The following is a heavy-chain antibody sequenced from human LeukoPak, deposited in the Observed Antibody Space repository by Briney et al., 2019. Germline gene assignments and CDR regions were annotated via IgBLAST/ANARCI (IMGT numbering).Heavy chain of an antibody. Sequence: GGSLRLSCAASGFTFSSYVMHWVRQAPGKGLEWVAIISYDGSNEYYADSVKGRFTISRDNAKNSLYLQMNSLRAEDTAVYYCARETVVIKSLDYWGQGTLVTVSS. D-gene: IGHD4-23*01. J-gene: IGHJ4*02. CDR3: ARETVVIKSLDY. CDR2: ISYDGSNE. CDR1: GFTFSSYV. V-gene: IGHV3-30*04.